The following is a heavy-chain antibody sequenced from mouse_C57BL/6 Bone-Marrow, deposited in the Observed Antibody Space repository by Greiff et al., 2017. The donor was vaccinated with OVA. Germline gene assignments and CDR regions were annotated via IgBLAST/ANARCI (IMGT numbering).Heavy chain of an antibody. CDR3: ARGRDGGFDY. Sequence: VQLQQSGPELVKPGASVKISCKASGYSFTDYNMNWVKQSNGKSLEWIGVINPNYGTTSYNQKFKGKATLTVDQSSSTAYMQINSLTAEDAAVYDCARGRDGGFDYWGQGTTLTVSS. V-gene: IGHV1-39*01. J-gene: IGHJ2*01. D-gene: IGHD3-3*01. CDR1: GYSFTDYN. CDR2: INPNYGTT.